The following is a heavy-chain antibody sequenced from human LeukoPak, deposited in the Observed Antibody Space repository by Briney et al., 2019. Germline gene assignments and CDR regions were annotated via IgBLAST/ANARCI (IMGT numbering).Heavy chain of an antibody. V-gene: IGHV5-51*01. D-gene: IGHD6-13*01. CDR2: VYPGDSDT. Sequence: GESLKISCKGSGYSFTSYWIGWVRQMPGKGLEWMGIVYPGDSDTRYSPSFQGQVTISADKSISTAYLQWSSLKAPDTAMYYCARPYSNFWYDAFDIWGQGTMVTVSS. CDR1: GYSFTSYW. J-gene: IGHJ3*02. CDR3: ARPYSNFWYDAFDI.